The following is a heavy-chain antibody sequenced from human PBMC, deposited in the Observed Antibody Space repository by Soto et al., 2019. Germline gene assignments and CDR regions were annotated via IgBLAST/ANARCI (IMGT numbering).Heavy chain of an antibody. Sequence: QITLKHSGPTLVKHTQTLTLTCTVSGFSLTTPGLGVGWIRQPPGKALEWLTLVYWHDDKRYSSSLRDRLTIARDTSNNQVVLSMTNMDPEDSATYYCVRLMSTDTTGYFDYWGQGILVIVSS. D-gene: IGHD1-1*01. CDR3: VRLMSTDTTGYFDY. J-gene: IGHJ4*02. CDR2: VYWHDDK. CDR1: GFSLTTPGLG. V-gene: IGHV2-5*01.